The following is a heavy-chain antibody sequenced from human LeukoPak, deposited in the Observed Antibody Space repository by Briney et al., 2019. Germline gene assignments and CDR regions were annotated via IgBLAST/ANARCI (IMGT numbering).Heavy chain of an antibody. CDR3: ARFDTVSAFSA. J-gene: IGHJ4*02. D-gene: IGHD2/OR15-2a*01. CDR1: GFTFSSYS. V-gene: IGHV3-21*01. CDR2: ISSSSSYI. Sequence: PGGFLRLSCAASGFTFSSYSMNWVRQAPGKGLEWVSSISSSSSYIYYADSVKGRFTISRDNAKNSLYLQMNSLRAEDTAVYYCARFDTVSAFSAWGQGTLVTVSS.